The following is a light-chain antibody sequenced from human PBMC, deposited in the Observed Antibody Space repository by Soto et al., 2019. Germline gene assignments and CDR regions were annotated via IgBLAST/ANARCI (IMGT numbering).Light chain of an antibody. V-gene: IGKV3-15*01. CDR2: GAS. CDR3: QQYNSWLWT. CDR1: QSVSSK. Sequence: EIVMTQSPATLSVSPGEGATLSCRASQSVSSKLAWYQQKPGQAPRLLIYGASTRATGIPARFSGSGSGIDFTLIISSLQYEDSAVYYCQQYNSWLWTFGQWTKVEIK. J-gene: IGKJ1*01.